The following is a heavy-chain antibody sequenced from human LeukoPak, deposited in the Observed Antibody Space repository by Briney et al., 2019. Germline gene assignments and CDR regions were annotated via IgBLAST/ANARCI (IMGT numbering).Heavy chain of an antibody. CDR1: GGSISSSSYY. CDR3: ARRSAMVGDY. J-gene: IGHJ4*02. Sequence: SETLSLTCTVSGGSISSSSYYWGWIRQPPGKGLEWIGSIYYSGSTYYNPSLKSRVTISVDTSKNQFSLKLSSVTAADTAVYYCARRSAMVGDYWGQGMLVTVSS. D-gene: IGHD5-18*01. V-gene: IGHV4-39*01. CDR2: IYYSGST.